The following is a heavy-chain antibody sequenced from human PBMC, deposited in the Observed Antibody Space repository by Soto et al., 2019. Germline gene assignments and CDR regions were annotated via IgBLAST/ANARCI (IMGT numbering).Heavy chain of an antibody. CDR2: IIPIFGTA. V-gene: IGHV1-69*13. J-gene: IGHJ6*02. CDR1: GGTFSSYA. Sequence: SVKVSCKASGGTFSSYAISWVRQAPGQGLEWMGGIIPIFGTANYAQRFQGRVSITADESTSTAYMELSSLRSEDTAVYYCARGYCSGGSCYADGMDVWGQGTTVTVSS. D-gene: IGHD2-15*01. CDR3: ARGYCSGGSCYADGMDV.